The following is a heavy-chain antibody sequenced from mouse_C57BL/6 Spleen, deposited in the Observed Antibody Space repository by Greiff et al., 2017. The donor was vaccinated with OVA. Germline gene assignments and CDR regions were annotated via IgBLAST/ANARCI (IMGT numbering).Heavy chain of an antibody. V-gene: IGHV1-80*01. CDR1: GYAFSSYW. CDR2: IYPGDGDT. Sequence: QVQLQQSGAELVKPGASVKISCKASGYAFSSYWMNWVKQRPGKGLEWIGQIYPGDGDTNYNGKFKGKATLTADKSSSTAYMQLSSLTSEDSAVYFCARSDDGYYMDFDYWGQGTTLTVSS. D-gene: IGHD2-3*01. J-gene: IGHJ2*01. CDR3: ARSDDGYYMDFDY.